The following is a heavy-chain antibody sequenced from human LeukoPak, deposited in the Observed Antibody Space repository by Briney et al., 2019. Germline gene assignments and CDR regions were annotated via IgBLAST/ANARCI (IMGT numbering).Heavy chain of an antibody. J-gene: IGHJ5*02. CDR2: IYYSGSA. D-gene: IGHD3-10*01. V-gene: IGHV4-59*01. CDR3: ARGFGDWGLSWFDP. Sequence: SETLSLTCTVSGGSISIYYWSWIRQPPGKGLEWIGCIYYSGSAKYNPSLKSRVTISVDTSKNQFSLKLTSVTAADTAVYYCARGFGDWGLSWFDPWGQGTLVTVSS. CDR1: GGSISIYY.